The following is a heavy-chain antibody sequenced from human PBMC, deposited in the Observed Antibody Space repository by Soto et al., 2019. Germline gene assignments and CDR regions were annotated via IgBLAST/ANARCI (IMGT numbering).Heavy chain of an antibody. CDR2: ISAYTDTP. CDR1: GYSFTNWG. CDR3: GRVIPGVEAWFDP. V-gene: IGHV1-18*01. D-gene: IGHD2-2*01. J-gene: IGHJ5*02. Sequence: WVSVKHSFKACGYSFTNWGFTWVRRAPGQGLEWMGWISAYTDTPNYSQKFQCRVTMTIDTSTSTAYMDLRILTSDETAVYYCGRVIPGVEAWFDPCGQGTLVTVS.